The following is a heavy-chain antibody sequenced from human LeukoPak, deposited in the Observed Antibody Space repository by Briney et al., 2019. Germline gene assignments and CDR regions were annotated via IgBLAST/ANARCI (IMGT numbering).Heavy chain of an antibody. D-gene: IGHD3-10*01. Sequence: SETLSLTCTVSGGSISNYYWSWIRQPPGKGLEWIGYIYYSGSTNYNPSLKSRVTISEDTSKNQVSLKLSSVTAAETAVYYCARVAYGSGSRLIDCWGQGTLVTISS. CDR2: IYYSGST. V-gene: IGHV4-59*08. CDR3: ARVAYGSGSRLIDC. CDR1: GGSISNYY. J-gene: IGHJ4*02.